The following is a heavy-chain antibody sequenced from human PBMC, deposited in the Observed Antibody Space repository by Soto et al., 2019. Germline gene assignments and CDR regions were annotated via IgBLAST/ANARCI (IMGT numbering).Heavy chain of an antibody. V-gene: IGHV3-74*01. CDR3: ARDTYYDFWSGYSGVFSSGYYYYMDV. CDR1: GFTFSSYW. Sequence: GGSLRLSCAASGFTFSSYWMHWVRQAPGKGLVWVSRINSDGSSTSYADSVKGRFTISRDNAKNTLYLQMNSLRAEDTAVYYCARDTYYDFWSGYSGVFSSGYYYYMDVWGKGTTVTVSS. CDR2: INSDGSST. D-gene: IGHD3-3*01. J-gene: IGHJ6*03.